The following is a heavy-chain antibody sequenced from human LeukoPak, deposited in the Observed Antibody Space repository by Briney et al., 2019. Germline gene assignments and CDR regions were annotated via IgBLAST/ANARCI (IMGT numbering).Heavy chain of an antibody. J-gene: IGHJ4*02. CDR3: ARVGGSGNPLMDY. Sequence: GGSLRLSCAASGFTFSSYGMHWVRQAPGKGLEWVSSISSSSSYIYYADSVKGRFTISRDNAKNSLYLQMNSLRAEDTAVYYCARVGGSGNPLMDYWGQGTLVTVSS. CDR2: ISSSSSYI. V-gene: IGHV3-21*01. CDR1: GFTFSSYG. D-gene: IGHD3-10*01.